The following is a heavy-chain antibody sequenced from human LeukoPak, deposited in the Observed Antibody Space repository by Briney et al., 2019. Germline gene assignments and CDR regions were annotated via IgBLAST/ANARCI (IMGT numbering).Heavy chain of an antibody. CDR3: ARGPYSGAGRWYYYYYMDV. V-gene: IGHV4-34*01. J-gene: IGHJ6*03. D-gene: IGHD1-26*01. CDR1: GGSFSGYY. CDR2: INHSGST. Sequence: SETLSLTCAVYGGSFSGYYWSWIRQPPGKGLEWIGEINHSGSTNYNPSLKSRVTISVDTSKNQFSLKLSSVTAADTAVYYCARGPYSGAGRWYYYYYMDVWGKGTTVTVSS.